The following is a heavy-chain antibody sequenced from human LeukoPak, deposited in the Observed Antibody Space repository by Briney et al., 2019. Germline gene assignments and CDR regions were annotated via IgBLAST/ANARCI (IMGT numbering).Heavy chain of an antibody. CDR3: ARAGSGSSYLGDF. D-gene: IGHD6-25*01. Sequence: AGGSLRLSCAASGFTFSGYGMHWVRQAPGKGLEWVTHIASDGGNKDYADSVKGRFTISRDNAKNTVYLQMNSLRAEDTAVYHCARAGSGSSYLGDFWGQGTLVIVSS. V-gene: IGHV3-30*02. CDR2: IASDGGNK. J-gene: IGHJ4*02. CDR1: GFTFSGYG.